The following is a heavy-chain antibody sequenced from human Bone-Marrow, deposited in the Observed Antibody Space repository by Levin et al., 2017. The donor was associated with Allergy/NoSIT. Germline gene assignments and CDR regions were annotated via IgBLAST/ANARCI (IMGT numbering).Heavy chain of an antibody. CDR3: ARSYCSGGSCYGRNWFDP. J-gene: IGHJ5*02. D-gene: IGHD2-15*01. V-gene: IGHV4-59*01. CDR1: GVSISSYY. Sequence: SETLSLTCTVSGVSISSYYWSWIRQPPGKGLEWIGYIYYSGSTNYNPSLKSRVTISVDTSKNQFSLKLSSVTAADTAVYYCARSYCSGGSCYGRNWFDPWGQGTLVTVSS. CDR2: IYYSGST.